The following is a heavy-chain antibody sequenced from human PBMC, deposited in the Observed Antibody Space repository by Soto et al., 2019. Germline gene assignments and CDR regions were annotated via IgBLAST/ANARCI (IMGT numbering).Heavy chain of an antibody. CDR2: IDVSSANA. J-gene: IGHJ4*02. V-gene: IGHV1-58*01. CDR1: GFTFSSSA. Sequence: GASVKVSCKTSGFTFSSSAVHWVRQARGHRLQWIGWIDVSSANANYAHMLQERVTISRDMSTSTAYMELNSLRAEDTAVYYCAKDTYYYDRSGYYTYDHWGQGTQVTVSS. D-gene: IGHD3-22*01. CDR3: AKDTYYYDRSGYYTYDH.